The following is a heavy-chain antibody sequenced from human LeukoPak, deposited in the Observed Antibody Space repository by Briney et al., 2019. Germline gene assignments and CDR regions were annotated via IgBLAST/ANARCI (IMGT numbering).Heavy chain of an antibody. D-gene: IGHD2-2*01. CDR1: GYTFTSNY. Sequence: GASVKVSCKAFGYTFTSNYMHWVRQAPGQGLEWMGWINSNSGGTNYAQKFQGRVTMTRDTSISTAYMELSRLRADDTAVYYCAKDSSLVPAAYNWFDPWGQGTLVTVSS. CDR3: AKDSSLVPAAYNWFDP. V-gene: IGHV1-2*02. CDR2: INSNSGGT. J-gene: IGHJ5*02.